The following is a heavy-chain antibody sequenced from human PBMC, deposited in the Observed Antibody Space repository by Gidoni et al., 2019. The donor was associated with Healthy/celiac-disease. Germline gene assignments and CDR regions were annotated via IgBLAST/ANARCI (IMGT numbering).Heavy chain of an antibody. CDR3: ARTDSYGPDYFDY. J-gene: IGHJ4*02. CDR2: IFSNDEK. D-gene: IGHD5-18*01. V-gene: IGHV2-26*01. CDR1: GFSLSNARMG. Sequence: QVTLNESGPVLVKPTETLTLTCTVSGFSLSNARMGVGWLHQPPGKALDWLAHIFSNDEKSYSTSLKSRLTSSKDTSKSQVVLNMTNMDPVDKATYYCARTDSYGPDYFDYWGQGTLVTVSA.